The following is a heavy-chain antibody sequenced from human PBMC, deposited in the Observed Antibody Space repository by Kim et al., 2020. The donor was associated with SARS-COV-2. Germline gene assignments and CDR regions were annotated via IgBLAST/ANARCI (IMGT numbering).Heavy chain of an antibody. CDR2: IYTSGST. J-gene: IGHJ6*02. D-gene: IGHD3-10*01. CDR1: GGSISSYY. Sequence: SETLSLTCTVSGGSISSYYWSWIRQPAGKGLEWIGRIYTSGSTNYNPSLKSRVTMSVDTSKNQFSLELSSVTAADTAVYYCARELSSTMVRGVQKRYYYYGMDVWGQGTTVTVSS. V-gene: IGHV4-4*07. CDR3: ARELSSTMVRGVQKRYYYYGMDV.